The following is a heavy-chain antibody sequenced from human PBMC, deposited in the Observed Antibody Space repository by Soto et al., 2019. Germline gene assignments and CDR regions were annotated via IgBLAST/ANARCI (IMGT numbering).Heavy chain of an antibody. CDR3: AQGLAAATHDY. CDR2: INGDGSTT. V-gene: IGHV3-74*02. J-gene: IGHJ4*02. D-gene: IGHD6-13*01. CDR1: GFTFSSYW. Sequence: EVQLVESGGGLVQPGGSLRLSCAASGFTFSSYWMHWVRQAPGKGLVWVSRINGDGSTTTYADSVTGRFTISRDNAKNTLYLQMNSLRAEDTAVYYCAQGLAAATHDYWGQGTLVTVSS.